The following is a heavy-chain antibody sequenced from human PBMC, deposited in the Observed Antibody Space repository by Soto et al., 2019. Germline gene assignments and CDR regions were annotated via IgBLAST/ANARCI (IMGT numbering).Heavy chain of an antibody. D-gene: IGHD3-10*01. CDR3: ARYYYGSGSKPFDY. CDR2: ISAYNGNT. J-gene: IGHJ4*02. CDR1: GYTFTSYG. Sequence: ASVKVSCKASGYTFTSYGISWVRQAPGQGLEWMGWISAYNGNTNYAQKLQGRVTMTTDTSTSTAYMELRSLRSDDTAVYYCARYYYGSGSKPFDYWGQGTLVTVSS. V-gene: IGHV1-18*01.